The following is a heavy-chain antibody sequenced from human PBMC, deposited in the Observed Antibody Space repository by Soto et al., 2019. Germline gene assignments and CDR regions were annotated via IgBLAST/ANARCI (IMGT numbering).Heavy chain of an antibody. V-gene: IGHV4-34*01. Sequence: QEQLQQWGAGLLKPSETLSLTCAVSGGFVSSGNYYWSWIRQPPGKGLEWIGEMSYSGGTHFNPSLKSRLTISVDTSKNQFSLKISSVTAAATALYYCARVGRGTATTVVDAFDIWGPGTMVTVSS. D-gene: IGHD1-1*01. CDR3: ARVGRGTATTVVDAFDI. CDR2: MSYSGGT. CDR1: GGFVSSGNYY. J-gene: IGHJ3*02.